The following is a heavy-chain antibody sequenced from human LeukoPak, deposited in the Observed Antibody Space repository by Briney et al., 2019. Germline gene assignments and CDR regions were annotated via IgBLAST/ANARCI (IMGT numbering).Heavy chain of an antibody. CDR2: ISYDGSNK. J-gene: IGHJ4*02. V-gene: IGHV3-30-3*01. CDR3: ARDHSGSDY. Sequence: GGSLRLSCAASGFTFSSYAMHWVRQAPGKGLEWVAVISYDGSNKYYADSVKGRFTISRDNSKNTLYLQMNSLRAEDTAVYYCARDHSGSDYWGQGTLVTVSS. D-gene: IGHD3-10*01. CDR1: GFTFSSYA.